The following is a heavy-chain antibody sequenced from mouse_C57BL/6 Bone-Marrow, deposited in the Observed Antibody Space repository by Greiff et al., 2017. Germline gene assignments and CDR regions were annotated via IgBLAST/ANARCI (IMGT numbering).Heavy chain of an antibody. CDR2: IYPRSGNT. CDR3: ARQLRLRPLAY. V-gene: IGHV1-81*01. CDR1: GYTFTSYG. Sequence: QVQLQESGAELARPGASVKLSCKASGYTFTSYGISWVKQRTGQGLEWIGEIYPRSGNTYYNEKFKGKATLTADKSSSTAYMELRSLTSEDSAVYFCARQLRLRPLAYWGQGTLVTVSA. D-gene: IGHD3-2*02. J-gene: IGHJ3*01.